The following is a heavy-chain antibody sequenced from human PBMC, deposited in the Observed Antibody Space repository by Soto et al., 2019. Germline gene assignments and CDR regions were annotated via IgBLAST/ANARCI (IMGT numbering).Heavy chain of an antibody. CDR2: IIPIFGTA. CDR3: ARVGYYYDSSGSYDAFDI. D-gene: IGHD3-22*01. J-gene: IGHJ3*02. Sequence: GAPGQGPFKASGSPFHGLAIRWVRQAPGPGLEWMGGIIPIFGTANYAQKFQGRVTITADKSTSTAYMELSSLRSEDTAVYYCARVGYYYDSSGSYDAFDIWGQGTMVTVSS. V-gene: IGHV1-69*06. CDR1: GSPFHGLA.